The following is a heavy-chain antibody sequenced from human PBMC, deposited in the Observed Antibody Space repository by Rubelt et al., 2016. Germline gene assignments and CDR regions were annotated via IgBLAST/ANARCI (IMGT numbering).Heavy chain of an antibody. Sequence: EVQLVESGGGLVQPGGSLRLSCAASGFTFSSYSMNWARQAPGKGLEWVSYISSSSSTIYYADSVKGRFTISRDNAKNSLYLQMNSLRAEDTAVYYCARAAKGVVAAHDYWGQGTLVTVSS. J-gene: IGHJ4*02. CDR1: GFTFSSYS. CDR2: ISSSSSTI. V-gene: IGHV3-48*01. D-gene: IGHD2-15*01. CDR3: ARAAKGVVAAHDY.